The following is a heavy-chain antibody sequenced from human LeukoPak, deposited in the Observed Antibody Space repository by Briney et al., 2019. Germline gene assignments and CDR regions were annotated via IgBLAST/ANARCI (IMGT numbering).Heavy chain of an antibody. Sequence: SETLSLTCTVSGGSISSGSYYWSWIRQPAGKGLEWIGRIYTSGSTNYNPSLKSRVTISVDTSKNQFSLKLSSVTAADTAVYYCARSGYSSDNYYYYYMDVWGKGTTVTISS. CDR1: GGSISSGSYY. J-gene: IGHJ6*03. CDR3: ARSGYSSDNYYYYYMDV. CDR2: IYTSGST. V-gene: IGHV4-61*02. D-gene: IGHD6-19*01.